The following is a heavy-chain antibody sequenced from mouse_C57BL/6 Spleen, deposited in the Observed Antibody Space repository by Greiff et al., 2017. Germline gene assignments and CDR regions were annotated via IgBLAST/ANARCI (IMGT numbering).Heavy chain of an antibody. J-gene: IGHJ4*01. CDR2: IDPSDSYT. V-gene: IGHV1-69*01. D-gene: IGHD1-1*01. CDR3: ARTYGGVNYYAMDY. Sequence: QVQLQQPGAELVMPGASVKLSCKASGYTFTSYWMHWVKQRPGQGLEWIGKIDPSDSYTKYNQKFKGKSTLTVDKSSSTAYMQLSSLTSEDSAVYYCARTYGGVNYYAMDYWGQGTSVTVSS. CDR1: GYTFTSYW.